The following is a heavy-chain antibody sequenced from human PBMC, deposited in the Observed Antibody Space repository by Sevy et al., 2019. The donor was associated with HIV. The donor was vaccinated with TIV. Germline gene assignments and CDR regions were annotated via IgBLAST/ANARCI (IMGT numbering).Heavy chain of an antibody. CDR1: GFTFSSYD. D-gene: IGHD2-21*02. J-gene: IGHJ4*02. CDR3: ARLFSCGGDCYYLDY. V-gene: IGHV3-30*04. CDR2: TSHDGKYN. Sequence: GGSLRLSCTGSGFTFSSYDMHWVRQAPGKGLEWVAVTSHDGKYNKYADSVKVRFTISRDNFKNTLYLQMNSLRVEDTAVYFCARLFSCGGDCYYLDYWGQGALVTVSS.